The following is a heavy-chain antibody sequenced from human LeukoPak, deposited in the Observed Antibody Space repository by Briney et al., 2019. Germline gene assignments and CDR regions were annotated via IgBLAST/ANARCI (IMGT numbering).Heavy chain of an antibody. Sequence: SETLSLTCTVSGGSMRGYYWSWIRQPPGKGLEWIGYIYHSGSTKYNPSLKSRVTISVDTSKNQFSLKLSSVTAADTAVYYCARDGYSGNDGLWGQGSLVTVSS. CDR2: IYHSGST. V-gene: IGHV4-59*01. CDR3: ARDGYSGNDGL. J-gene: IGHJ4*02. CDR1: GGSMRGYY. D-gene: IGHD5-12*01.